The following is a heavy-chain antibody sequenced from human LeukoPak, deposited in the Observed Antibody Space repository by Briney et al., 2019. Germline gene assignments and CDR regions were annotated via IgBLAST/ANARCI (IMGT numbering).Heavy chain of an antibody. J-gene: IGHJ4*02. CDR3: ARSGTVGAMPV. Sequence: SETLSLTCTVSGGSISSHYWSWIRQPPGKGLEWIGYIYFSGSTNYNPSLKSRLTISVDTSKNQFSLKLSSVTAADTAVYYCARSGTVGAMPVWGQGTLVTVSS. CDR1: GGSISSHY. CDR2: IYFSGST. D-gene: IGHD1-26*01. V-gene: IGHV4-59*08.